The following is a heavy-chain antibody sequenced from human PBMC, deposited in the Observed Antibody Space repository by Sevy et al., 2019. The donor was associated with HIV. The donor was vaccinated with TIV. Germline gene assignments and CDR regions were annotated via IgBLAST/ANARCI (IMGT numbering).Heavy chain of an antibody. CDR3: ARVVAAAGNAEYFQH. CDR2: IYRSGST. D-gene: IGHD6-13*01. V-gene: IGHV4-30-2*01. J-gene: IGHJ1*01. CDR1: GGSISSGGYS. Sequence: SETLSLTCAVSGGSISSGGYSWSWIRQPPGKGLEWIGYIYRSGSTYYNPSLKSRVTISVDRSKNQFSLKLSSVTAADTAVYYCARVVAAAGNAEYFQHWGQGTLVTVSS.